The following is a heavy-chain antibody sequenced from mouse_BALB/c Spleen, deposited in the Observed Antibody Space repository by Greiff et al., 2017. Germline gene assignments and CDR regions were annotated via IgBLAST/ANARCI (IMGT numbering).Heavy chain of an antibody. CDR3: ERGGSTVVDY. D-gene: IGHD1-1*01. V-gene: IGHV1-87*01. J-gene: IGHJ2*01. CDR1: GYTFTSYW. CDR2: INPGDSDT. Sequence: QVQLKESGAELVRPGASVKLSCKASGYTFTSYWMQWVKQRPGQGLEWIGAINPGDSDTRYTQKFKGKAILTADKSSSTAYMQISSLASEDSSVYYCERGGSTVVDYWGQGTTLTVSS.